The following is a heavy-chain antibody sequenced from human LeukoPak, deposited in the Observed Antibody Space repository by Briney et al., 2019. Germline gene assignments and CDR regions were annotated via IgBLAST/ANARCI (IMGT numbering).Heavy chain of an antibody. J-gene: IGHJ3*02. CDR2: ISWNSGSI. CDR1: GFTFDDYA. D-gene: IGHD2-15*01. CDR3: AKSKSPVVAASFDI. V-gene: IGHV3-9*01. Sequence: LRLSCAASGFTFDDYAMHWVRQAPGKGLEWVSGISWNSGSIGYADSVKGRFTISRDNAKNSLYLQMNSLRAEDTALYYCAKSKSPVVAASFDIWGQGAMVTVSS.